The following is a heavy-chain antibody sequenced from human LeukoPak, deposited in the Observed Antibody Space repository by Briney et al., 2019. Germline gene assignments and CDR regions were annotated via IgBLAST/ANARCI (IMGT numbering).Heavy chain of an antibody. CDR1: GFTFSSYA. V-gene: IGHV3-30-3*01. CDR3: AREPGNYAHFDY. J-gene: IGHJ4*02. Sequence: GGSLRLSCAASGFTFSSYAMHWVRQAPGKGLEWVAVISYDGSNKYYADSVKGRFTISRDNSKNTLYLQMNSLRAEDTAVYYCAREPGNYAHFDYWGQGTLVTVSS. CDR2: ISYDGSNK. D-gene: IGHD2-2*01.